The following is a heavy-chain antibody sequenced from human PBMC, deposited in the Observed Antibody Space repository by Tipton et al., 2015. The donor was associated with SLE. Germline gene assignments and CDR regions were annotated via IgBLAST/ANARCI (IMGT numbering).Heavy chain of an antibody. CDR1: GSSISSSSYY. D-gene: IGHD6-13*01. CDR3: ARHGARGSSWSAEYFQL. CDR2: FYYSGST. V-gene: IGHV4-39*01. Sequence: TLSLTCTVSGSSISSSSYYWGWIRQPPGKGLEWIGSFYYSGSTYYNPSLKTRVTISVDTSKNQFSLKLSSVTAADTAVYYCARHGARGSSWSAEYFQLRGQGTLVTVSS. J-gene: IGHJ1*01.